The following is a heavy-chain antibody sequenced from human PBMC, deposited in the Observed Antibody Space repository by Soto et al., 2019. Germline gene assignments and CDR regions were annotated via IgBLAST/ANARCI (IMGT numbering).Heavy chain of an antibody. CDR1: GYTFTSYA. V-gene: IGHV1-3*01. D-gene: IGHD6-19*01. J-gene: IGHJ4*02. CDR3: ARDRWEQWLNFCDY. CDR2: INAGNGNT. Sequence: QVQLVQSGAEVKKPGASVKVSCKASGYTFTSYAMHWVRQAPGQRLEWMGWINAGNGNTKYSQKFQGRVNITRDTAASTAYMELSSLRSEDTAVDYCARDRWEQWLNFCDYWGQGTLVTVSS.